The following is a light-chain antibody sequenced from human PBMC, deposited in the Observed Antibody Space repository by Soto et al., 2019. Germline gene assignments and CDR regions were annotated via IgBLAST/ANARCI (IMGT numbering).Light chain of an antibody. J-gene: IGKJ1*01. CDR3: QQYYSTPWT. V-gene: IGKV4-1*01. CDR1: QSVLYSSNNKYY. Sequence: DIVMTQSPDSLAVSLGERATINCKSSQSVLYSSNNKYYLAWYQQKPGQPPKLLIYWASTRESGVPDRFSGSGSGTDFTLTISSLQAEDVAVYYCQQYYSTPWTIGQGTKVEIK. CDR2: WAS.